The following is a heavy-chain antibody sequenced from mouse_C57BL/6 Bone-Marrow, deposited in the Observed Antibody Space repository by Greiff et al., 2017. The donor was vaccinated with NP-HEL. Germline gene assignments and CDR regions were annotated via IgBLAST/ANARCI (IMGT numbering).Heavy chain of an antibody. CDR1: GFTFSSYG. J-gene: IGHJ4*01. V-gene: IGHV5-6*01. CDR2: ISSGGSYT. CDR3: ARHSGPYYAMDY. Sequence: EVQLVESGGDLVKPGGSLKLSCAASGFTFSSYGMSWVRQTPDKRLEWVATISSGGSYTYYPDSVKGRFTISRDNAKNTLYLQMSSLKSEDTARYYCARHSGPYYAMDYWGQGTSVTVSS.